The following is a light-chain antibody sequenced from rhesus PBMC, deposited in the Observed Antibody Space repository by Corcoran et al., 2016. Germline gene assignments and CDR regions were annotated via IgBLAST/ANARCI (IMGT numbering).Light chain of an antibody. CDR2: FAK. V-gene: IGKV1-32*05. Sequence: DIQMTQSPSSLSASVGDRVTITCRASQGISSYLNWYQQKPGKAPKLLIYFAKRLESGVPSRFSGSGSSTEFTLTINSLQPEDSVAYYCQHYYDNPLTFGGGTKVELK. CDR3: QHYYDNPLT. J-gene: IGKJ4*01. CDR1: QGISSY.